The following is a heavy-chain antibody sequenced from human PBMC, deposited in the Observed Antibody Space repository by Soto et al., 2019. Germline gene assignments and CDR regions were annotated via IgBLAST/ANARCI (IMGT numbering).Heavy chain of an antibody. CDR1: FFTFNNYA. J-gene: IGHJ6*03. V-gene: IGHV3-23*01. CDR2: INGRGDTT. Sequence: DVPLLESGGGLVQPGGSLRLSCAASFFTFNNYAMTWVRQAPGKGLAWVSAINGRGDTTYYADSVKGRFTISRDNSKNTVFLEMDRLRAEASAIYYCWMAGISNVVAGRGHYDMDVWGKGTAVIVSS. D-gene: IGHD2-8*01. CDR3: WMAGISNVVAGRGHYDMDV.